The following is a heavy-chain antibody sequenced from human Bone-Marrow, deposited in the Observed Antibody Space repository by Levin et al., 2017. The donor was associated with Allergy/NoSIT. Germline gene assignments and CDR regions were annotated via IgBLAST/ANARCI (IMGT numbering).Heavy chain of an antibody. CDR3: ARRTVLPAPRQNQWYFDL. CDR1: GGSITYTTFY. D-gene: IGHD3-9*01. CDR2: IYYSGKT. Sequence: SQTLSLTCTVSGGSITYTTFYWGWIRQPPGKGLEWIGDIYYSGKTYYNPSLNSRVTMSVDTSKNQFSLKLTFVTAADTAVYYCARRTVLPAPRQNQWYFDLWGRGTLVTASS. V-gene: IGHV4-39*01. J-gene: IGHJ2*01.